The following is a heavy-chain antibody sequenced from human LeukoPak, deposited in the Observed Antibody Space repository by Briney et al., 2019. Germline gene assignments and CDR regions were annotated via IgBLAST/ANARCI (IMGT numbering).Heavy chain of an antibody. CDR3: ARDYDVLTAYPPTQLFDP. Sequence: GSLRLSCAASGFTFSSYAMHWVRQAPGKGLEWVANIKQDGSEKYYVDSVKGRFTISRDNAKNSLYLQMNTLRAEDTAVYYCARDYDVLTAYPPTQLFDPWGQGTLVTVSS. CDR1: GFTFSSYA. CDR2: IKQDGSEK. D-gene: IGHD3-9*01. J-gene: IGHJ5*02. V-gene: IGHV3-7*01.